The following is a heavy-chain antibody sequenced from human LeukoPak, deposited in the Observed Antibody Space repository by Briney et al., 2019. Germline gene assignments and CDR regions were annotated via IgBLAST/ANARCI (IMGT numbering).Heavy chain of an antibody. D-gene: IGHD6-6*01. CDR3: ARLDSSSWGMGDY. J-gene: IGHJ4*02. Sequence: GGSLRLSCAASGFTFSSYSMNWVRQAPGKGLEWVSYISSSSSTIYYADSVKGRFTISRDNAKNSLYLQMNSLRAEDTAVYYCARLDSSSWGMGDYWGQGTLVTVFS. CDR2: ISSSSSTI. V-gene: IGHV3-48*01. CDR1: GFTFSSYS.